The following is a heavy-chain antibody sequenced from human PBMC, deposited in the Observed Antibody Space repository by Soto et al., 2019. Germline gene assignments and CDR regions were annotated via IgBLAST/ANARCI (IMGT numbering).Heavy chain of an antibody. CDR2: IIPLFGKA. CDR3: ARDGSYCTNGVCFYYLDY. V-gene: IGHV1-69*06. D-gene: IGHD2-8*01. Sequence: QMQLVQSGAEAKTPGSSVKVSCKASGGSLNNYAVSWVRQTPGQGLEWMGRIIPLFGKADYARKLQGRVKLTADKYTNTAYMELSSLRSEDTAMYFCARDGSYCTNGVCFYYLDYWGQGTLVTVSS. J-gene: IGHJ4*02. CDR1: GGSLNNYA.